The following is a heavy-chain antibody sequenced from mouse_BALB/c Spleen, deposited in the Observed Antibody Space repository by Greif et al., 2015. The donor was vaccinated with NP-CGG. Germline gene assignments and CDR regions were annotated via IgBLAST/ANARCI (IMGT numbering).Heavy chain of an antibody. CDR3: ARKDNRGYAMDY. CDR2: IDPSNSYT. Sequence: VQLQQSGAELVKPGASVKLSCKASGYTFTSYWMHWVKQRLGQGLEWIGEIDPSNSYTNYNQKFKGKATLTVDKSSSTAYMQLSSLTSEDSAVYYCARKDNRGYAMDYWGQGSSVTVSS. CDR1: GYTFTSYW. D-gene: IGHD1-3*01. V-gene: IGHV1-69*02. J-gene: IGHJ4*01.